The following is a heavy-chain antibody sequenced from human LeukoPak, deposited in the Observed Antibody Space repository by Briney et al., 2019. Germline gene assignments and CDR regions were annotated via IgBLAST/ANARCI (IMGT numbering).Heavy chain of an antibody. V-gene: IGHV3-74*03. J-gene: IGHJ4*02. Sequence: GGSLRLSCAASGFTFSSYWMHWVRQAPGKGLVCVSRINTDGSSTTYADSVKGRFTISRDNAKNTMYLQMNSLRAEDTAVYYCARVGVGNDYWGQGTLVTVSS. CDR1: GFTFSSYW. CDR3: ARVGVGNDY. CDR2: INTDGSST.